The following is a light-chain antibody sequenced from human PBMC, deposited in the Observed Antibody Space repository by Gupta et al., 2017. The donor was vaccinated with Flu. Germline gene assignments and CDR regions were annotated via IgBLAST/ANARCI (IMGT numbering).Light chain of an antibody. Sequence: DVVMTQSPDSLAVSLGERATINCKSSQSVLFTSNNKNYLAWYQHKPGQPPKLLISWASTRESGVPDRFSGSGSGTDFTLTISSLQSEDVAIYYCQQYFSSLPYTFGQGTKLEIK. CDR2: WAS. V-gene: IGKV4-1*01. J-gene: IGKJ2*01. CDR3: QQYFSSLPYT. CDR1: QSVLFTSNNKNY.